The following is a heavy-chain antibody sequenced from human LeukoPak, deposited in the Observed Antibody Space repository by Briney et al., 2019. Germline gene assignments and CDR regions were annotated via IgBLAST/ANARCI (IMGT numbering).Heavy chain of an antibody. D-gene: IGHD2-2*01. Sequence: ASVKVSCKASGGTFSSYAISWVRQAPGQGLEWMGGIIPIFGTANYAQKFQGRVTITADESTSTAYMELSSLRSEDTAVYYCARVSRRYCSSTSCYDFDYWGQGTLVTVSS. CDR1: GGTFSSYA. CDR2: IIPIFGTA. V-gene: IGHV1-69*13. J-gene: IGHJ4*02. CDR3: ARVSRRYCSSTSCYDFDY.